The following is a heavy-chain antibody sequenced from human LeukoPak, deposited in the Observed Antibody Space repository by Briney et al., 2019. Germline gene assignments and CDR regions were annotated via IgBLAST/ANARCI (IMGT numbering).Heavy chain of an antibody. J-gene: IGHJ4*02. CDR2: IYYSGST. CDR1: GGSISSSSYY. V-gene: IGHV4-39*07. CDR3: ASQYGSGSPSDY. D-gene: IGHD3-10*01. Sequence: SETLSLTCTVSGGSISSSSYYWGWIRQPPGKGLEWIGSIYYSGSTYYNPSLKSRVTISVDTSKNQFSLKLSSVTAADTAVYYCASQYGSGSPSDYWGQGTLVTASS.